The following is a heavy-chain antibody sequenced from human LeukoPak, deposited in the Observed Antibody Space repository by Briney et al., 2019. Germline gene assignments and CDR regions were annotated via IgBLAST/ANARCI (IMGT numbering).Heavy chain of an antibody. J-gene: IGHJ4*02. CDR2: ISAYNGNT. V-gene: IGHV1-18*01. CDR1: GYTFTSYG. Sequence: ASLKVSCKASGYTFTSYGISWVRQAPGQGLEWMGWISAYNGNTNYAQKLQGRVTMTTDTSTSTAYMELRRLRSDDTAVYYCARDYCSSTSCSLPPRSPGDDYWGQGTLVTVSS. CDR3: ARDYCSSTSCSLPPRSPGDDY. D-gene: IGHD2-2*01.